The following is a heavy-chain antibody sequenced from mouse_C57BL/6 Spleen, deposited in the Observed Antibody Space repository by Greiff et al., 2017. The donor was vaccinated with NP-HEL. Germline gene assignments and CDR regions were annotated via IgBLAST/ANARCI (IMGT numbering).Heavy chain of an antibody. J-gene: IGHJ2*01. D-gene: IGHD1-1*01. Sequence: VKLVESGPELVKPGASVKISCKASGYAFSSSWMNWVKQRPGQGLEWIGRIYPGDGDTNYNGKFKGKATLTADKSSSTAYMQLSSLTSVDSAVYFCARGGGYYGSSLYYFDDWGQGTTLTVSS. CDR1: GYAFSSSW. CDR2: IYPGDGDT. V-gene: IGHV1-82*01. CDR3: ARGGGYYGSSLYYFDD.